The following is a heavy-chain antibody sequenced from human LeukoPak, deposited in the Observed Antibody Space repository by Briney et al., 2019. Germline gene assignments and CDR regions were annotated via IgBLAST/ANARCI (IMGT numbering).Heavy chain of an antibody. Sequence: KPGGSLRLSCAASGFTFSSQNMNWVRQAPGKGLEWVSSITTTGGDVNYADSVKGRFTISRDNAKNSLYLQLNSLRAEDAAVYYCARGGIGSFDSWGQGTRVTVSS. D-gene: IGHD6-13*01. J-gene: IGHJ4*02. V-gene: IGHV3-21*01. CDR2: ITTTGGDV. CDR1: GFTFSSQN. CDR3: ARGGIGSFDS.